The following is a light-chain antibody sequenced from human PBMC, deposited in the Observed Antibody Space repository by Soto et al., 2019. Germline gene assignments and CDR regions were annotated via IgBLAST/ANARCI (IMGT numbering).Light chain of an antibody. J-gene: IGKJ1*01. Sequence: DIQMTQSPSSLSASVGDTVTITCRASQRISTSLNWYQQKPGRAPKLVISAASSLQSGVPTRLSGDGSGTDFTLTISSLQPEDVATYVCQQSSSTLGTFGQGTRV. CDR2: AAS. CDR1: QRISTS. CDR3: QQSSSTLGT. V-gene: IGKV1-39*01.